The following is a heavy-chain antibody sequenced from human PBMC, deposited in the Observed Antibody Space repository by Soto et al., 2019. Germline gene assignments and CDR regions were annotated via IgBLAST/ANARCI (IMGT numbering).Heavy chain of an antibody. CDR3: AADHRITIFGVVPPYGMDV. V-gene: IGHV1-58*01. CDR2: IVVGSGNT. Sequence: SVKVSCKASGFTFTSSAVQWVRQARGQRLEWIGWIVVGSGNTNYAQKFQERVTITRDMSTSTAYMELSSLRSEDTAVYYCAADHRITIFGVVPPYGMDVWGQGTTVTVSS. D-gene: IGHD3-3*01. CDR1: GFTFTSSA. J-gene: IGHJ6*02.